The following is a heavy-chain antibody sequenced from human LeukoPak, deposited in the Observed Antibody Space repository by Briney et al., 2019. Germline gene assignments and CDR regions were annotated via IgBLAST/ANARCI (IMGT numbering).Heavy chain of an antibody. CDR2: INHGGST. CDR3: ARGQGGNYYLNYFDY. J-gene: IGHJ4*02. V-gene: IGHV4-34*01. CDR1: GGSFSGYY. Sequence: SETLSVTCAVYGGSFSGYYWSWIRQPPGKGLEWIGEINHGGSTNHNPSLKSRVTISVDTSRNQFSLKLTSVTAADTAVYYCARGQGGNYYLNYFDYWGQGALVTVSS. D-gene: IGHD1-26*01.